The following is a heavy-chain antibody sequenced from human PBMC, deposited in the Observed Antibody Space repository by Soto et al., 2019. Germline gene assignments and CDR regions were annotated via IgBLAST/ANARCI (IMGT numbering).Heavy chain of an antibody. CDR1: GFTFSSYW. CDR3: ARLQWLAPTTGSAFDI. V-gene: IGHV3-7*01. CDR2: IKQDGSEK. J-gene: IGHJ3*02. D-gene: IGHD6-19*01. Sequence: PXGSLRLSCSASGFTFSSYWMSWVRQAPGKGLEWVANIKQDGSEKYYVDSVKGRFTISRDNAKNSLYLQMNSLRAEDTAVYYCARLQWLAPTTGSAFDIWGQGTMVTVSS.